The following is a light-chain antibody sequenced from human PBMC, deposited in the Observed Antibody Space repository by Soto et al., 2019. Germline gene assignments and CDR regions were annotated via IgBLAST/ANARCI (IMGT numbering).Light chain of an antibody. V-gene: IGLV2-14*01. CDR3: SSYTLSGTLGV. CDR2: DVS. CDR1: SSDIGGHNF. J-gene: IGLJ3*02. Sequence: QSVLTQPASVSGSPGQSITISCTATSSDIGGHNFVSWYQQCPGKAPKLIIYDVSHRPSGVSNRFSGSKSGNTASLTISGLQAEDEADYYCSSYTLSGTLGVFGGGTQLTVL.